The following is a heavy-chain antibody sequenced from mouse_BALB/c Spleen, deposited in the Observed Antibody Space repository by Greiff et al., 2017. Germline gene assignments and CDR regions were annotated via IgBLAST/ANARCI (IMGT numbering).Heavy chain of an antibody. CDR3: DLNTTATGAMDY. D-gene: IGHD1-2*01. Sequence: VQLQQSGAELVRSGASVKLSCTASGFNIKDYYMHWVKQRPEQGLEWIGWIDPENGDTEYAPKFQGKATMTADTSSNTAYLQLSSLTSEDTAVYYCDLNTTATGAMDYWGQGTSVTVSS. J-gene: IGHJ4*01. V-gene: IGHV14-4*02. CDR1: GFNIKDYY. CDR2: IDPENGDT.